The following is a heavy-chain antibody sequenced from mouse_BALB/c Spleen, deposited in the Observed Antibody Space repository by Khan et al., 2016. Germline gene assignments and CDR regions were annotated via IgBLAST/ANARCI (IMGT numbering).Heavy chain of an antibody. J-gene: IGHJ3*01. D-gene: IGHD4-1*01. CDR3: GRMGRGIFAY. CDR1: GYVFSDFW. Sequence: QVRLQQSGADLVRPGSSVKISCKASGYVFSDFWMNWVKQRPGQGLEWIGQIYPGDGETNYNGKFKGKATLTADKSSTTAYMQLTSLTSEDSAVYFCGRMGRGIFAYWGQGTLVTVSA. V-gene: IGHV1-80*01. CDR2: IYPGDGET.